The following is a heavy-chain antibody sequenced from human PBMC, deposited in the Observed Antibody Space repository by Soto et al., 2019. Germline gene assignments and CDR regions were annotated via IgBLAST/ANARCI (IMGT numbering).Heavy chain of an antibody. J-gene: IGHJ6*02. CDR3: ARARLSSSWYVYYYGMDV. D-gene: IGHD6-13*01. CDR1: GRPITGDY. Sequence: SETLSLTCTVSGRPITGDYLGWIRQPPGKALEYIGHIYYTGSTRYNPSLTSRVTISVDTSKNQFSLKLSSVTAADTAVYYCARARLSSSWYVYYYGMDVWGQGTAVTVSS. CDR2: IYYTGST. V-gene: IGHV4-59*01.